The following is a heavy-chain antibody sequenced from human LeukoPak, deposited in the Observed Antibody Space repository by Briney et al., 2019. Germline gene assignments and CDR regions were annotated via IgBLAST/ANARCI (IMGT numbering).Heavy chain of an antibody. CDR3: ARSFSVDTFDI. D-gene: IGHD2/OR15-2a*01. Sequence: ASVKVSCKASGYTFISYGISWVRQAPGQGLEGMGWINPYNGNTNYAQKLQGRVTMTTDTSTSTAYMELRSLRSDDTAVYYCARSFSVDTFDIWGQGTMVTVSS. V-gene: IGHV1-18*01. J-gene: IGHJ3*02. CDR2: INPYNGNT. CDR1: GYTFISYG.